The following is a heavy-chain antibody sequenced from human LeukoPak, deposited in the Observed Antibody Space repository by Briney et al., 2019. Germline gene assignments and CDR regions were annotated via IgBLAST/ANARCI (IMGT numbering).Heavy chain of an antibody. Sequence: GGSLRLSCAASGFTFSDYYMSWIRQAPGKGLEWVSYISSSSSYTNYADSVKGRFTISRDNAKNSLYLQMNSLRAEDTAVYYCARDLRGYSGYEFDASDIWGQGTMVTVSS. V-gene: IGHV3-11*06. D-gene: IGHD5-12*01. CDR3: ARDLRGYSGYEFDASDI. CDR1: GFTFSDYY. CDR2: ISSSSSYT. J-gene: IGHJ3*02.